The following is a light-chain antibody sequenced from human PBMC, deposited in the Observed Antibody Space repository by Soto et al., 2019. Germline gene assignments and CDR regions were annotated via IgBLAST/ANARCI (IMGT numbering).Light chain of an antibody. CDR2: DVS. V-gene: IGLV2-14*03. CDR1: SSDVGGYNY. J-gene: IGLJ1*01. Sequence: QSALTQPASVSGSPGQSITISCSGTSSDVGGYNYVSWYQHHPGKAPKLMIYDVSNRPSGVSNRFSASKSGNTASLTISGLQAEDEADYYCSSYRSSSTPFVFGTGTTVTVL. CDR3: SSYRSSSTPFV.